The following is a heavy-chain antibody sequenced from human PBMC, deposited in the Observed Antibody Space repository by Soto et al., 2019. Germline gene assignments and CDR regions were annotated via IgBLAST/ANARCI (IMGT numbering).Heavy chain of an antibody. Sequence: QVHLVQAGAEVRKPGASVQVSCKASGYNFSSHDIHWVRQAPGQGLEWMGWINAGNGNTRYSQKFQDRITITRDASKSTAYMELSSLRSEDTAIYYCARDSFYCGGRYCYHYSFYMDVWGKGTTVTVSS. CDR2: INAGNGNT. CDR3: ARDSFYCGGRYCYHYSFYMDV. D-gene: IGHD2-21*01. CDR1: GYNFSSHD. J-gene: IGHJ6*03. V-gene: IGHV1-3*01.